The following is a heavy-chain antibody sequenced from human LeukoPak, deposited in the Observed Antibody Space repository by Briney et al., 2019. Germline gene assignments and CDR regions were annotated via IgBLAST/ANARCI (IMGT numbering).Heavy chain of an antibody. V-gene: IGHV3-48*03. CDR2: ISNGDSDSDTTI. Sequence: PGGSLRLSCVASGFTFRTYEMNWVRQAPGKGLEWVSYISNGDSDSDTTIKYADSVKGRFTISRDNAKNSLYLQMNSLRAEDTAVYCCARDLMGIAYRGAFYYWGQGTLVTVSS. D-gene: IGHD6-13*01. CDR1: GFTFRTYE. J-gene: IGHJ4*02. CDR3: ARDLMGIAYRGAFYY.